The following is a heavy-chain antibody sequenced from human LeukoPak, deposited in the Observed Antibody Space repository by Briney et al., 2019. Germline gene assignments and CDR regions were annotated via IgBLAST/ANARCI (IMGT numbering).Heavy chain of an antibody. CDR3: TTRGNSSPTGMDV. J-gene: IGHJ6*02. V-gene: IGHV4-39*01. CDR1: GVSISSSTYS. CDR2: IYYDGRT. Sequence: SETLSLACTVSGVSISSSTYSWDWIRQPPGKGLEWIGCIYYDGRTHYNPSLKSRVSFSIDTSKNQFSLSLTSVTAADTAVYYCTTRGNSSPTGMDVWGQGTTVIVSS.